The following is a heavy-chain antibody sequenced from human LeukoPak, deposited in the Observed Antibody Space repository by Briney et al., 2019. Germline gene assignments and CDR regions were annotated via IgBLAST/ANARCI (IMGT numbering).Heavy chain of an antibody. CDR3: ARGRITMVRGVISHAFDI. CDR1: GGSFSGYY. CDR2: INHSGST. V-gene: IGHV4-34*01. D-gene: IGHD3-10*01. Sequence: PSETLFLTCAVYGGSFSGYYWSWIRQPPGKGLEWIGEINHSGSTNYNPSLKSRVTISVDTSKNQFSLKLSSVTAADTAVYYCARGRITMVRGVISHAFDIWGQGTMVTVSS. J-gene: IGHJ3*02.